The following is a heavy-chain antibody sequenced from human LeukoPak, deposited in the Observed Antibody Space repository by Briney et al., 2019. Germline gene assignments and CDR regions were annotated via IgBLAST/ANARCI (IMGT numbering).Heavy chain of an antibody. CDR1: GFTFSSYG. J-gene: IGHJ3*02. Sequence: GGSLRLSCAASGFTFSSYGMHWVRQAPGKGLEWVSYISSSSSTIYYADSVKGRFTISRDNAKNSLYLQMNSLRAEDTAVYYCARHWTSSSHDAFDIWGQGTMVTVSS. CDR2: ISSSSSTI. CDR3: ARHWTSSSHDAFDI. V-gene: IGHV3-48*01. D-gene: IGHD1-1*01.